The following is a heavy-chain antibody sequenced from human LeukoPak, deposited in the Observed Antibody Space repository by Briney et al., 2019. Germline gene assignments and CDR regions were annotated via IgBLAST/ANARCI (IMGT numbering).Heavy chain of an antibody. D-gene: IGHD3-10*01. CDR1: GASINTYY. V-gene: IGHV4-59*01. CDR2: IYYSGTT. J-gene: IGHJ4*02. CDR3: ARVLRPMASQYYFDY. Sequence: PSETLSLTCTVSGASINTYYWSWIRQPPGKGLEWIGYIYYSGTTSYNPSLKTRVTISIDTSKNQFSLKLSSVTAADTAVYYCARVLRPMASQYYFDYWGQGTLVTVSS.